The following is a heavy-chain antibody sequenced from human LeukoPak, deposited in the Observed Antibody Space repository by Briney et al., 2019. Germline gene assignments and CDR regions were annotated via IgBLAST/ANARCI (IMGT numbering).Heavy chain of an antibody. CDR2: ISSAGNT. CDR1: GYIFSNYG. CDR3: ARDFAWGSGGAPIDDNWLDP. Sequence: ASVKVSCKASGYIFSNYGISWVRQAPGHGLEWMGWISSAGNTNYAPQFQDRATMTTDTSTTTAYIELRSLRFDDTAVYYCARDFAWGSGGAPIDDNWLDPWGQGTLVTVSS. V-gene: IGHV1-18*01. D-gene: IGHD7-27*01. J-gene: IGHJ5*01.